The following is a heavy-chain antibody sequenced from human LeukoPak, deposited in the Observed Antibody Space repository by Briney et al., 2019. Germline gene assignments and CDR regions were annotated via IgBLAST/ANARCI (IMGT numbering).Heavy chain of an antibody. J-gene: IGHJ6*03. CDR1: GYTFTSYD. CDR2: MNPNSGNT. Sequence: ASVTVSCKASGYTFTSYDINWVRQATGQGLEWMGWMNPNSGNTGYAQKFQGRVTMTRNTSISTAYMELSSLRSEDTAVYYWARPVRNPYYYYYMDVWGKGTTVTVSS. V-gene: IGHV1-8*01. CDR3: ARPVRNPYYYYYMDV. D-gene: IGHD1-14*01.